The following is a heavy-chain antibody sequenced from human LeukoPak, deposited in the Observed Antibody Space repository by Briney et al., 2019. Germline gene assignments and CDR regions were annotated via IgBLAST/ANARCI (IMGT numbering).Heavy chain of an antibody. CDR1: GFTFSSFG. CDR2: ISSDGSDP. D-gene: IGHD1-26*01. V-gene: IGHV3-30*18. CDR3: AKCGGYGSYMYHFDN. J-gene: IGHJ4*02. Sequence: LAGGSLRLSCAASGFTFSSFGMHWVRQAPGPGLEWVAVISSDGSDPYYADSVKGRFTISRDNSKNTLYLQMNSLRVEDTAVYYCAKCGGYGSYMYHFDNWGQGTLVTVSS.